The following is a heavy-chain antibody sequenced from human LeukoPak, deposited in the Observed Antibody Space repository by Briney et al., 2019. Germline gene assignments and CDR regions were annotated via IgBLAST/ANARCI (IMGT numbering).Heavy chain of an antibody. CDR2: IIPIFGTA. V-gene: IGHV1-69*13. CDR1: GGTFSSYA. D-gene: IGHD1-26*01. J-gene: IGHJ6*03. Sequence: SVKVSCKASGGTFSSYAISWVRQAPGHGLEWTGGIIPIFGTANYAQKFQGRVTITADESTSTAYMELSSLRSEDTAVYYCASLATLIGYMDVWGQGTTVTVSS. CDR3: ASLATLIGYMDV.